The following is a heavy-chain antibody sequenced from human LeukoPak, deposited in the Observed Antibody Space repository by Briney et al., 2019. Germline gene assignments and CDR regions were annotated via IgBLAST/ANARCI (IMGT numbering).Heavy chain of an antibody. CDR2: ISSSSSYI. CDR3: ARDIDDYPFDY. Sequence: TGGSLRLSCAASGFTFSSYSMNWVRQAPGKGLEWVSSISSSSSYIYYADSVKGRFTISRDNAKNSLYLQMNSLRAEETAVYYCARDIDDYPFDYWGQGTLVTVSS. J-gene: IGHJ4*02. D-gene: IGHD5-24*01. CDR1: GFTFSSYS. V-gene: IGHV3-21*01.